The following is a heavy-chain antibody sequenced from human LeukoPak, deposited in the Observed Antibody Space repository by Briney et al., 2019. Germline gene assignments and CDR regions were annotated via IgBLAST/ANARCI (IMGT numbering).Heavy chain of an antibody. CDR2: IYYSGST. D-gene: IGHD3-16*02. CDR3: ARCSYDYVWGSYRYVFDY. CDR1: GGTISSYY. J-gene: IGHJ4*02. V-gene: IGHV4-59*01. Sequence: SETLSLTCTASGGTISSYYRSWVRQPPGKGLEWIGYIYYSGSTNYNPSLESRITISVDTSKNQFSMKLSSVTAADTAVYYCARCSYDYVWGSYRYVFDYWGQGTLVTVSS.